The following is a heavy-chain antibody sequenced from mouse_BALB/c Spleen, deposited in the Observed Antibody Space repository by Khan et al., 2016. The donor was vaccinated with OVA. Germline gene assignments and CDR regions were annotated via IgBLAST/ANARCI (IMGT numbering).Heavy chain of an antibody. J-gene: IGHJ3*01. CDR1: GYTFTDYV. D-gene: IGHD4-1*01. CDR3: AGAEWDVFAY. CDR2: IYPGSGST. V-gene: IGHV1-77*01. Sequence: QVRLQQSGPELVKPGASVKMSCKASGYTFTDYVMNWVKQRNGQGLEWIGQIYPGSGSTFYNEKFKGKATLTADRSSSTAYMQLSNLTSEDSAVYFCAGAEWDVFAYWAQGTLVTVSA.